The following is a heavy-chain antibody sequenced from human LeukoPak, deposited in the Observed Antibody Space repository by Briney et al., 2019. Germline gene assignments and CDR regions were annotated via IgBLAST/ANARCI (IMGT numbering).Heavy chain of an antibody. CDR3: ARVGKSGWDFDH. CDR2: ISSSGSII. Sequence: GGSLRLSCAASGFTFSSYWMSWVRQAPGKGLEWVSYISSSGSIIYYADSVKGRLTISRDNAKNSLYMQMNSLRAEDTAVYYCARVGKSGWDFDHWGQGTLVTVSS. J-gene: IGHJ4*02. V-gene: IGHV3-48*04. CDR1: GFTFSSYW. D-gene: IGHD6-19*01.